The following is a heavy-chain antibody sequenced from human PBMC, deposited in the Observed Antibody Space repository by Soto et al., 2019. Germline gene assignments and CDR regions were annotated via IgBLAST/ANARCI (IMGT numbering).Heavy chain of an antibody. V-gene: IGHV3-49*03. CDR3: TRVLTTVTSGY. D-gene: IGHD4-17*01. CDR1: GFTFGDYA. J-gene: IGHJ4*02. Sequence: PGGSLRLSCTTSGFTFGDYAMSWFRQVPGKGLEWISFIRSKDYGGTTEYAASVKGRFTISRDDSKGIAYLQMNSLKTEDTAVYYCTRVLTTVTSGYWGQGTLVTVSS. CDR2: IRSKDYGGTT.